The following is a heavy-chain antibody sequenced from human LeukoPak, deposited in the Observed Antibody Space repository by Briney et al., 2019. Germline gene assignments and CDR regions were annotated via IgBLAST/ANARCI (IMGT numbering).Heavy chain of an antibody. CDR3: ASAKIAAAGTGAFDV. J-gene: IGHJ3*01. CDR1: GFTFSSYA. CDR2: FSATDGSA. Sequence: GGSLRLSCAASGFTFSSYAMRWVRQAPGKGLEWVSAFSATDGSAQYAESVEGRFTISRDNSKNTLFLQMNSLGAEDTAVYYCASAKIAAAGTGAFDVWGQGTLVTVSS. D-gene: IGHD6-13*01. V-gene: IGHV3-23*01.